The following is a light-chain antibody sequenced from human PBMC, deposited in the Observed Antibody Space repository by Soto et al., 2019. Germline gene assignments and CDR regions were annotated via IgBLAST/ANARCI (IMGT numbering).Light chain of an antibody. CDR3: QQYSNWPL. V-gene: IGKV3-15*01. Sequence: EIVMTQSPTTLSVSPGSRSNLSCRASQSVSSNLAWYQQKPGQAPRLLIYGASTRATGVPARLSGSGSGTDFPLTISSMPSEDFAVYYCQQYSNWPLFGPGTKVDIK. CDR1: QSVSSN. J-gene: IGKJ3*01. CDR2: GAS.